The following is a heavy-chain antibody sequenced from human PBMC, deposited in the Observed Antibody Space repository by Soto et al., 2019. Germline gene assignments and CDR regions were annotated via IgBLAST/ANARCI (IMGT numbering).Heavy chain of an antibody. V-gene: IGHV1-69*08. J-gene: IGHJ6*02. CDR1: GGTFSSYT. CDR3: AREGDSSSGMDV. D-gene: IGHD6-13*01. CDR2: IIPNLGIA. Sequence: QVQLVQSGAKVKKPGSSVKVSCKASGGTFSSYTISWVRQAPGQGLEWMGRIIPNLGIANYAQKFQGRVTITADKSTSTAYMDLSSLRSEDTAVYYCAREGDSSSGMDVWGQRTTVTVSS.